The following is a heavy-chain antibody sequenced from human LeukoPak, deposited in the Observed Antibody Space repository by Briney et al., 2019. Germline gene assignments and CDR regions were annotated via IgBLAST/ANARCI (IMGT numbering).Heavy chain of an antibody. J-gene: IGHJ4*02. D-gene: IGHD2-15*01. V-gene: IGHV3-21*01. CDR1: GFTFSSYS. Sequence: GGSLRLSCAASGFTFSSYSMHWVRQAPGKGLEWVSSISSSSSYIYYADSVKGRFTISIDNAKNSLYLQMNSLRAEDTAVYYCAREYCSGGSCYPHYWGQGTLVTVSS. CDR3: AREYCSGGSCYPHY. CDR2: ISSSSSYI.